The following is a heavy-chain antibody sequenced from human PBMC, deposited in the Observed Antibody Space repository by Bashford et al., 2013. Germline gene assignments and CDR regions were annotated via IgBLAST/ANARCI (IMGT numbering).Heavy chain of an antibody. CDR3: ARDVLWFGIIIWLLDY. CDR1: GYSISSGYY. V-gene: IGHV4-38-2*02. CDR2: IYHSGST. D-gene: IGHD3-10*01. Sequence: SSETLSLTCAVSGYSISSGYYWGWIRQPPGKGLEWIGSIYHSGSTYYNPSLKSRVTISVDTSKNQFSLKLSSVTAADTAVYYCARDVLWFGIIIWLLDYWGQGTLVTVSS. J-gene: IGHJ4*02.